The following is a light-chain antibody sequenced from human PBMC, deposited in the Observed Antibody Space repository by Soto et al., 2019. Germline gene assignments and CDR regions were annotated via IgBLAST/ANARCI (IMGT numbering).Light chain of an antibody. V-gene: IGLV2-14*01. J-gene: IGLJ1*01. CDR1: SSDVGGYNY. CDR3: SSYTSSSTPYV. CDR2: EVS. Sequence: QSALTQPASVSESPGQSIAISCTGTSSDVGGYNYVSWYQQHPGKAPKLMIYEVSNRPSGVSNRFSGSKSGNTASLTISGLHAEDEADYYCSSYTSSSTPYVFGTGTKLTVL.